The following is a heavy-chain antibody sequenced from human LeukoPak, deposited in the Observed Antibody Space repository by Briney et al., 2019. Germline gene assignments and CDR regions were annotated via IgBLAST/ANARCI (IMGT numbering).Heavy chain of an antibody. Sequence: GGSLRLSCAASGFTFSSYSMNWVRQAPGKGLEWVSSISSSSSYIYYADSVKGRFTISRDNAKNSLYLQMNSLRAEDTAVYYCARDWGPRIRYFDCFDYWGQGTLVTVSS. V-gene: IGHV3-21*01. CDR2: ISSSSSYI. CDR1: GFTFSSYS. D-gene: IGHD3-9*01. CDR3: ARDWGPRIRYFDCFDY. J-gene: IGHJ4*02.